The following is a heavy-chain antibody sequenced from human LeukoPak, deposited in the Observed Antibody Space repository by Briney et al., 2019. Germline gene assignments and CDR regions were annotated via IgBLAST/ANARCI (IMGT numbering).Heavy chain of an antibody. CDR1: GGSISSSTYY. Sequence: SETLSLTCTVSGGSISSSTYYWDWIRQPPGQGLEWIGNIYDSGDTYYTPSLKSRVTMFVDTSKNPFSLKLSSVTAADTAVYYCARHGRPGYGGYENAFDIWGQGTMVTVSS. CDR2: IYDSGDT. D-gene: IGHD5-12*01. V-gene: IGHV4-39*01. J-gene: IGHJ3*02. CDR3: ARHGRPGYGGYENAFDI.